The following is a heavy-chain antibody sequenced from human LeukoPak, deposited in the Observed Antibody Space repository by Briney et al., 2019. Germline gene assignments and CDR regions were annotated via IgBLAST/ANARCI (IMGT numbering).Heavy chain of an antibody. D-gene: IGHD3-22*01. CDR1: GFTFSNYE. J-gene: IGHJ4*02. CDR2: INWNGGST. Sequence: GGSLRLSCAASGFTFSNYEMSWVRHAPGKGLEWVSGINWNGGSTGYADSVKGRFTISRDNAKNSLYLQMNSLRAEDTALYYCARGLTYYDSSGYFPWDYFDYWGQGTLVTVSS. V-gene: IGHV3-20*04. CDR3: ARGLTYYDSSGYFPWDYFDY.